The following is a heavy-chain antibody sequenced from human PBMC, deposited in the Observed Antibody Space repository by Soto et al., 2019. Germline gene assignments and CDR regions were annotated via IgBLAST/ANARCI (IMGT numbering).Heavy chain of an antibody. CDR2: ISVYNGNR. J-gene: IGHJ1*01. D-gene: IGHD3-22*01. V-gene: IGHV1-18*04. CDR3: ARRDYYDGTGYFRH. CDR1: GYTFRSYG. Sequence: HVQLVQSGIEVKKPGASVNISCKASGYTFRSYGISWVRQAPGQGLEWIGWISVYNGNRNYAQRFQDRVTMTTDTSTNTAYMELRSLRSDDTAVYYCARRDYYDGTGYFRHWGQGTLVTVSS.